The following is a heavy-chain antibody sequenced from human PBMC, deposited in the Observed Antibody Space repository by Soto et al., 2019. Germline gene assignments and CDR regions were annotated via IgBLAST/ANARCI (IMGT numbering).Heavy chain of an antibody. J-gene: IGHJ4*02. CDR2: ISSSGSTI. D-gene: IGHD3-16*02. CDR1: GFTFSDYY. V-gene: IGHV3-11*01. Sequence: QVQLVESGGGLVKPGGSLRLSCAASGFTFSDYYMSWIRQAPGKGLEWVSYISSSGSTIYYADSVKGRFTISRDNAKNYXXLQMNSLRAEDTAVYYCARGPYDYVWGSDPPHFDYWGQGTLVTVSS. CDR3: ARGPYDYVWGSDPPHFDY.